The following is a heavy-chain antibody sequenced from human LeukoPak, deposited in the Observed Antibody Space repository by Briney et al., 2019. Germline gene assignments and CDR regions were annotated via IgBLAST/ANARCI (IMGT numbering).Heavy chain of an antibody. Sequence: GGSLRLSCAASGFTFDDYAMHWVRQAPGKGLEWVSLISGDGGSTYYADSVKGRFTISRDNSKNSLYLQMNSLRTEDTALYYCAQDNMYGSYYGRGFDYWGQGTLVTVSS. J-gene: IGHJ4*02. CDR2: ISGDGGST. CDR1: GFTFDDYA. D-gene: IGHD1-26*01. CDR3: AQDNMYGSYYGRGFDY. V-gene: IGHV3-43*02.